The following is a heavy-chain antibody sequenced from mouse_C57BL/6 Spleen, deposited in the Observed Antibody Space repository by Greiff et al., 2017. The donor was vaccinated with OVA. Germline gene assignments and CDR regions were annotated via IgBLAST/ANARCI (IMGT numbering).Heavy chain of an antibody. D-gene: IGHD1-1*01. CDR1: GYTFTSYW. CDR3: ARSRGGSSSAY. J-gene: IGHJ3*01. Sequence: QVQLQQPGAELVKPGASVKLSCKASGYTFTSYWMQWVKQRPGQGLEWIGEIDPSDSYTNYNQKFKGKATLTVDTSSSTAYMQLSSLTSEDAAVYYCARSRGGSSSAYWGQGTLVTVSA. CDR2: IDPSDSYT. V-gene: IGHV1-50*01.